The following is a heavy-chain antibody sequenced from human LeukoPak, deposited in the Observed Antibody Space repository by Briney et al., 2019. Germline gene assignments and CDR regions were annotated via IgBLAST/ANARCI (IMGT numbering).Heavy chain of an antibody. CDR3: ARSGNYYDSSGGPVYFDY. CDR1: GYTFTGYY. D-gene: IGHD3-22*01. V-gene: IGHV1-2*02. CDR2: INPNSGGT. Sequence: ASVKVSCKASGYTFTGYYMHWVRQAPGQGLEWMGWINPNSGGTNYAQKFQGRVTMTRDTSISTAYMELSRLRSGDTAVYYCARSGNYYDSSGGPVYFDYWGQGTLVTVSS. J-gene: IGHJ4*02.